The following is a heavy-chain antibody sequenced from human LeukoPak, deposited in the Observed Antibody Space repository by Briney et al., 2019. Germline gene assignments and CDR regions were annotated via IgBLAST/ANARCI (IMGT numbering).Heavy chain of an antibody. J-gene: IGHJ4*02. CDR1: GFTFSSFE. CDR2: IGSSGVIT. D-gene: IGHD3-22*01. CDR3: ARDVITSPLDC. V-gene: IGHV3-48*03. Sequence: GGSLRLSCAASGFTFSSFEMNWVRQAPGKGLEWISYIGSSGVITYYADSVKGRFTVSRDNAENSLYLQMDSLRAEDTAVYYCARDVITSPLDCWGQGTLVTVSS.